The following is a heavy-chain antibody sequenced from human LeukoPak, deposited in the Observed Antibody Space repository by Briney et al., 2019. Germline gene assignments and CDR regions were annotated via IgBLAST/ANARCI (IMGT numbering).Heavy chain of an antibody. V-gene: IGHV1-69*13. CDR2: IIPIFGTA. CDR1: GGTFSSYA. CDR3: ARSLGYYYDSSGYYG. Sequence: GASVKVSCKASGGTFSSYAISWVRQAPGQGLEWMRGIIPIFGTANYAQKFQGRVTIIADESTSTAYMELSSLRSEDTAVYYCARSLGYYYDSSGYYGWGQGTLVTVSS. D-gene: IGHD3-22*01. J-gene: IGHJ4*02.